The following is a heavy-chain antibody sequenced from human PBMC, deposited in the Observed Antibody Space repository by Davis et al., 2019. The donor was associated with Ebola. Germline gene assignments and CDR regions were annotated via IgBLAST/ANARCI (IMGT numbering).Heavy chain of an antibody. D-gene: IGHD3-16*01. J-gene: IGHJ4*02. V-gene: IGHV3-23*01. CDR2: ISDTGGST. Sequence: GGSLRLSCAASGFSFNSYVMSWVRQAPGKGLEWVSGISDTGGSTFYADSVKGRFTISRDNAKNSLYLQMISLRAEDTAVYYCAREGELWITFPDYWGQGTLVTVSS. CDR1: GFSFNSYV. CDR3: AREGELWITFPDY.